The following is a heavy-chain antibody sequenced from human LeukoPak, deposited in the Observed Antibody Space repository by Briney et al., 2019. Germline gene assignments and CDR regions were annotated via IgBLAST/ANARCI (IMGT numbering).Heavy chain of an antibody. Sequence: ASVKVSCKASGYAFTSYGISWVRQAPGQGLEWMGWISAYNGNTNYAQKVQGRVTMTTDTSTSTAYMELRSLRSDDTAVYYCAREETHHVYYGMDVWGQGTMVTVSS. CDR1: GYAFTSYG. D-gene: IGHD1-14*01. CDR2: ISAYNGNT. V-gene: IGHV1-18*01. J-gene: IGHJ6*02. CDR3: AREETHHVYYGMDV.